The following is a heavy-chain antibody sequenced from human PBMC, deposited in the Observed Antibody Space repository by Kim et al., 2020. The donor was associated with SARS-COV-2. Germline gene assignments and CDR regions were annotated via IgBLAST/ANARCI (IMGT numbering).Heavy chain of an antibody. CDR2: IWYDGSNK. CDR3: ARGHSGWYYDYVWGSYRYTDFDY. CDR1: GFTFSSYG. D-gene: IGHD3-16*02. Sequence: GGSLRLSCAASGFTFSSYGMHWVRQAPGKGLEWVAVIWYDGSNKYYADSVKGRFTISRDNSKNTLYLQMNSLRAEDTAVYYCARGHSGWYYDYVWGSYRYTDFDYWGQGTLVTVSS. V-gene: IGHV3-33*01. J-gene: IGHJ4*02.